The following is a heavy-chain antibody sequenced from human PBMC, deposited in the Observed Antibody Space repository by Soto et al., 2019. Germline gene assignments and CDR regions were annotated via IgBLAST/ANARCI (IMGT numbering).Heavy chain of an antibody. Sequence: SETLSLTCAVSGGSISRDGYSCSWIRQPPGKGLEWIGYIYNSGSTYYNQSLKSRVTISVDRSKNQFSLKLSSVTAADMAVYFCARQFSVDSFDYSCQG. J-gene: IGHJ4*02. D-gene: IGHD3-9*01. CDR3: ARQFSVDSFDY. V-gene: IGHV4-30-2*01. CDR2: IYNSGST. CDR1: GGSISRDGYS.